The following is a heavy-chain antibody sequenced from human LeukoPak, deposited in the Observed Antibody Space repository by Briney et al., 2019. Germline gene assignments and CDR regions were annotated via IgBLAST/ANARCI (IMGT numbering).Heavy chain of an antibody. CDR1: GYTFTSYG. V-gene: IGHV1-69*13. D-gene: IGHD6-19*01. CDR3: ARDPGIAVAGTPGTYYYYYYGMDV. Sequence: SVKVSCTASGYTFTSYGISWVRQAPGQGLEWMGGIIPIFGTANYAQKFQGRVTITADESTSTAYMELSSLRSEDTAVYYCARDPGIAVAGTPGTYYYYYYGMDVWGQGTTVTVSS. CDR2: IIPIFGTA. J-gene: IGHJ6*02.